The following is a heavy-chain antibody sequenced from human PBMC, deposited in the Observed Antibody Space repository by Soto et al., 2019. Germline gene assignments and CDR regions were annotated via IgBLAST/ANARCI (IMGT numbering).Heavy chain of an antibody. J-gene: IGHJ4*02. CDR3: AKRDLYY. V-gene: IGHV3-23*01. CDR2: ISGSGGTT. CDR1: GFTFSTSA. Sequence: EVPLLESGGGLVQPGGSLRLSCAASGFTFSTSAMSWVRHAPGQGLEWVSGISGSGGTTYCADSVKGRFTISRDNSKNALYVQMDNLRAEDTAIYYCAKRDLYYWGQGTLATVAS.